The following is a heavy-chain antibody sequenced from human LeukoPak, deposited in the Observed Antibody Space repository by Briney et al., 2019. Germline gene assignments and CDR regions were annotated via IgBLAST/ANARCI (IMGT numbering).Heavy chain of an antibody. CDR2: IKQDGSEK. J-gene: IGHJ4*02. V-gene: IGHV3-7*01. D-gene: IGHD6-19*01. Sequence: GGSLRLSCVASGFTFSSNWMNWVRQGPGKGLEWVANIKQDGSEKYYVDSVKGRFTISRDNAKNSLYLQMDSLRVEDTAVYYCARGGYSSVWYDPLWGRGTLVTVSS. CDR3: ARGGYSSVWYDPL. CDR1: GFTFSSNW.